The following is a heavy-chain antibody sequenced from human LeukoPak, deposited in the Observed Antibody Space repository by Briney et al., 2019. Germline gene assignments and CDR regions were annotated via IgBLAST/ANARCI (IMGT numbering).Heavy chain of an antibody. Sequence: GGSLRLSCAASGFTFSSYAMHWVRQAPGKGLEWVAVISYDESNKYYADSVKGRFTISRDNSKNTLYLQMNSLRAEDTAVYYCARDRMDYWGQGTLVTVSS. CDR1: GFTFSSYA. CDR3: ARDRMDY. CDR2: ISYDESNK. V-gene: IGHV3-30-3*01. D-gene: IGHD2-8*01. J-gene: IGHJ4*02.